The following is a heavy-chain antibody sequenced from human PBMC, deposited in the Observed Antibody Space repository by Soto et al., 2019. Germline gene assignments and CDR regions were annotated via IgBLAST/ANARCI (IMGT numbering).Heavy chain of an antibody. D-gene: IGHD4-17*01. CDR3: ARVVKAGDYGDYGRYYFDY. V-gene: IGHV1-18*04. CDR1: GYTFTTYG. CDR2: ISAYSGNT. J-gene: IGHJ4*01. Sequence: QVQLVQSGAEVKKPGASVKVSCKASGYTFTTYGITWVRQAPGQGLEWMGWISAYSGNTNYAQKRQGRRTVTTDTSTNTAYMDLRSLRSDDTAVYYCARVVKAGDYGDYGRYYFDYWGHGTLVTVSS.